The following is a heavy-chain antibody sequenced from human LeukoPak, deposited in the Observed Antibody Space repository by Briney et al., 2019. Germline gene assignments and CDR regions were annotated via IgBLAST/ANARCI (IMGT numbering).Heavy chain of an antibody. Sequence: GGSLRLSCAASGFTFSSYWMTWVRQAPGKGLEWVANIKQYGNEKYYVDSVKGRFTISRDNAKNSLYLQMNSLIAADTAVYYCARGIASAFDAFDIWGQGTMVTVSS. CDR3: ARGIASAFDAFDI. V-gene: IGHV3-7*01. CDR2: IKQYGNEK. CDR1: GFTFSSYW. J-gene: IGHJ3*02. D-gene: IGHD6-13*01.